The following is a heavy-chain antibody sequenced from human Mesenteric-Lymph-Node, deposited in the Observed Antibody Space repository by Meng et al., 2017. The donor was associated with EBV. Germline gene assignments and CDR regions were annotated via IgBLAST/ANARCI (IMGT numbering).Heavy chain of an antibody. D-gene: IGHD6-19*01. J-gene: IGHJ4*02. V-gene: IGHV4-39*07. Sequence: QLPLPAPGPGLVQPSKTLSLPCSVSGGSITSDYYYWGWIRQPPGKGLEWIGSMYYSGITYYNSSLKSRVTISADTSKNQFSLKLSSVTAADTAVYDCAIGYSSGWCVYWGQGTLVTVSS. CDR2: MYYSGIT. CDR3: AIGYSSGWCVY. CDR1: GGSITSDYYY.